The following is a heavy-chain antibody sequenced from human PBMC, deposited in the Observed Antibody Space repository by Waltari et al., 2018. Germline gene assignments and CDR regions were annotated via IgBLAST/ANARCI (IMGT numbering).Heavy chain of an antibody. Sequence: QLQLQESGPGLVKPSETLSLTCTVSGGSISSSSYYWGWIRQPPGKGLEWIGSIYYSGSTYYNPSLKSRVTISVDTSKNQFSLKLSSVTAADTAVYYCAGGGSGWYGANDAFDIWGQGTMVTVSS. V-gene: IGHV4-39*07. CDR3: AGGGSGWYGANDAFDI. J-gene: IGHJ3*02. D-gene: IGHD6-19*01. CDR2: IYYSGST. CDR1: GGSISSSSYY.